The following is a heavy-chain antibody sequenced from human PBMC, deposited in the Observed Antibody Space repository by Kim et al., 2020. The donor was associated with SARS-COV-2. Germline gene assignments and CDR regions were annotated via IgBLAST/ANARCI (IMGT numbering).Heavy chain of an antibody. Sequence: SETLSLTCAVHGGSFSGYYWSWIRQPPGKGLEWIGEINHSGSTNYNPSLKSRVTISVDTSKNQFSLKLSSVTAADTAVYYCARRVYDYVWGSYRYSYYFDYWGQGTLVTVSS. V-gene: IGHV4-34*01. CDR1: GGSFSGYY. J-gene: IGHJ4*02. CDR3: ARRVYDYVWGSYRYSYYFDY. D-gene: IGHD3-16*02. CDR2: INHSGST.